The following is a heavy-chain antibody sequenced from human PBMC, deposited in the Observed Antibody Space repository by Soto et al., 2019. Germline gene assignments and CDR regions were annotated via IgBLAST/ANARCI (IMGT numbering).Heavy chain of an antibody. CDR2: MYYTGTT. CDR3: AMGSGSYGSPFDY. CDR1: GDSISSDY. D-gene: IGHD3-10*01. J-gene: IGHJ4*02. V-gene: IGHV4-59*08. Sequence: PSETLSLTCSVSGDSISSDYWSWIRQPPGKGLEWIGYMYYTGTTNYNPSLRSRVAISLDTSKNQFSLKLSSVTAADTAVYYCAMGSGSYGSPFDYWGKGTLVTVP.